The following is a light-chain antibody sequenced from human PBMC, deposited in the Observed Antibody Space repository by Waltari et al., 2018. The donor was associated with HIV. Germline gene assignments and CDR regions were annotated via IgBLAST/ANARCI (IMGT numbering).Light chain of an antibody. V-gene: IGLV1-40*01. CDR2: RD. CDR1: SSNIGSPYD. J-gene: IGLJ3*02. CDR3: QSYDSDLSSPV. Sequence: QSVLTQPPSVSGAPGQRVTISCTGNSSNIGSPYDVHWYLQTPGSAPKLLKPRDSRPSGFPERFAGSRSGTSASLAITALRTEDEGTYYCQSYDSDLSSPVFGGGTELTVL.